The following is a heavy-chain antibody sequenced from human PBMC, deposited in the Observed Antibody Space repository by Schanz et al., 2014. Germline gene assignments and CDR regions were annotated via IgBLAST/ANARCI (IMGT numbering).Heavy chain of an antibody. Sequence: VQLVESGGGVVQPGRSLRLSCAASGITLSGYGLHWVRQAPGKGLEWVSIITGSGATYYADSVKGRFTISRDNSKNTLYLQMNSLSADDTAVYYCAKRNHDMQSRPLDDWGQGTLVIVSS. CDR1: GITLSGYG. V-gene: IGHV3-23*04. CDR2: ITGSGAT. CDR3: AKRNHDMQSRPLDD. J-gene: IGHJ4*02. D-gene: IGHD3-9*01.